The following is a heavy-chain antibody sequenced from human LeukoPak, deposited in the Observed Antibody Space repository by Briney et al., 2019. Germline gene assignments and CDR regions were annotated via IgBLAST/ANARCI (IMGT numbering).Heavy chain of an antibody. Sequence: ASVKVSCKASGHSFSVYHIHWVRQAPGQGLEWMGWINPNSGGTNYAQKFQGRVTMTRDTSISTAYMELSRLRSDDTAVYYCARDSSGPDYWGRGTLVTVSS. CDR3: ARDSSGPDY. CDR2: INPNSGGT. J-gene: IGHJ4*02. V-gene: IGHV1-2*02. D-gene: IGHD6-19*01. CDR1: GHSFSVYH.